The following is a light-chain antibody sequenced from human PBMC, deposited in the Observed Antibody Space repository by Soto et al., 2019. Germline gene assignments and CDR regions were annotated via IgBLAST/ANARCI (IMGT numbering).Light chain of an antibody. V-gene: IGLV2-14*01. CDR1: SSDIGGYNY. CDR3: SSYAGYDIPV. CDR2: EVS. Sequence: QSALTQPASVSGSPGQSITISCTGTSSDIGGYNYVSWYQQHPGKAPKLMIFEVSDRPSGVPDRFSGSKSGNTASLTISGLQAEDEAAYFCSSYAGYDIPVFGRGTKLTVL. J-gene: IGLJ2*01.